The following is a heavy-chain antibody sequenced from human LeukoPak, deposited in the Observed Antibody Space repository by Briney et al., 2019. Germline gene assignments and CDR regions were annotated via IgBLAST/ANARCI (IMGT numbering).Heavy chain of an antibody. Sequence: GGSLRLSCAASGFTFSTYWMTWVRQAPGKGLEWVANIKQDGSEKYYVDSVKGRFTISRDNAKNPLYLQMNSLRVEDTAVYYCARDQISRWMGAFDIWGQGTMVTVSS. CDR1: GFTFSTYW. V-gene: IGHV3-7*01. CDR3: ARDQISRWMGAFDI. CDR2: IKQDGSEK. J-gene: IGHJ3*02. D-gene: IGHD4-23*01.